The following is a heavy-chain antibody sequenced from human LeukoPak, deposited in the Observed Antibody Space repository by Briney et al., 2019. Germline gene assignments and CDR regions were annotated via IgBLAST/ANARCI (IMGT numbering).Heavy chain of an antibody. Sequence: GGSLRLSCAASGFTLSDYWMHWVRQAPGKGLVWVSRVNTDGISTNYADSVKGRFTISRDNAKNTLYLQMNSLRAEDTAVYFCARDLEGYCSSTSCSGDAFDIWGQGTMVTVSS. CDR2: VNTDGIST. D-gene: IGHD2-2*01. CDR1: GFTLSDYW. V-gene: IGHV3-74*01. CDR3: ARDLEGYCSSTSCSGDAFDI. J-gene: IGHJ3*02.